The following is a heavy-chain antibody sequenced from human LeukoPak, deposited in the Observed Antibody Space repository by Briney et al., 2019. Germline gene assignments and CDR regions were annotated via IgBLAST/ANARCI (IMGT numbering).Heavy chain of an antibody. V-gene: IGHV1-2*02. CDR2: INPNSGGT. D-gene: IGHD1-26*01. J-gene: IGHJ4*02. Sequence: GASVKVSCKASGYTFTGYYMHWVRQAPGQGLEWMGWINPNSGGTNYAQKFQGRVTMTRDTSISTAYMELSRLRSDDTAVYYCARVRVGLLRSSAFDNWGQGTLVTVSS. CDR1: GYTFTGYY. CDR3: ARVRVGLLRSSAFDN.